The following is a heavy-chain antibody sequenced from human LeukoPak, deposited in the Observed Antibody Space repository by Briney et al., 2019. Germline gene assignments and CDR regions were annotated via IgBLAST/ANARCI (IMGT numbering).Heavy chain of an antibody. V-gene: IGHV3-30*04. CDR3: ARGIRIAVAGNIDY. CDR2: ISYDGSNK. Sequence: PGRSLRLSSAASGFTCGTYSMHWVRQAPAKVPEWVAVISYDGSNKYYADSVKGRFTISRDNSKNTLYLQMNSLRAEDTAVYYCARGIRIAVAGNIDYWGQGTLVTVSS. J-gene: IGHJ4*02. D-gene: IGHD6-19*01. CDR1: GFTCGTYS.